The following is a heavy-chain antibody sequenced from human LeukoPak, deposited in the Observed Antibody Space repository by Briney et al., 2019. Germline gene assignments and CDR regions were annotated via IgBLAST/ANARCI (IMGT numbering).Heavy chain of an antibody. V-gene: IGHV1-18*01. J-gene: IGHJ4*02. CDR2: ISAYNGNT. D-gene: IGHD3-16*01. CDR1: GYTFTSYG. Sequence: ASVKVSCKASGYTFTSYGISWVRQAPGQGLEWMGWISAYNGNTNYAQKLQGRVTMTTDTSTSTAYMELRSLKSDDTVVYYCATFLPLGDSTDFLDYWGQGTLVTVSS. CDR3: ATFLPLGDSTDFLDY.